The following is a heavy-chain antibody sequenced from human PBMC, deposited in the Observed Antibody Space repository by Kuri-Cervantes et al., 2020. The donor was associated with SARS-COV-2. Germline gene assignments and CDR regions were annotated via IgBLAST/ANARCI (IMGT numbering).Heavy chain of an antibody. CDR2: ISRNSGSI. CDR1: GFTFDDYA. D-gene: IGHD1-1*01. Sequence: SLKISCTTSGFTFDDYAMHWVRQAPGKGLEWVSGISRNSGSIVYADSVKGRFTISSDNSKNSLYLQMNSLRTDDTALYYCAKDKGDRRNEGYYFDYWGQGTLVTVSS. V-gene: IGHV3-9*01. CDR3: AKDKGDRRNEGYYFDY. J-gene: IGHJ4*02.